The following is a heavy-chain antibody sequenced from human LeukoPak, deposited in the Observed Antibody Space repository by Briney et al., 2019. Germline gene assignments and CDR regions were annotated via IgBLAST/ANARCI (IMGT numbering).Heavy chain of an antibody. Sequence: PGEPLKISCKGSGYSFTSYWIGWVRQMPGKGLEWMGIIYPGDSDTRYSPSFQGQVTISADKSISTAYLQWSSLKASDTAMYYCARRRYSSGWRYYFDYWGQGTLVTVSS. J-gene: IGHJ4*02. CDR3: ARRRYSSGWRYYFDY. CDR1: GYSFTSYW. D-gene: IGHD6-19*01. CDR2: IYPGDSDT. V-gene: IGHV5-51*01.